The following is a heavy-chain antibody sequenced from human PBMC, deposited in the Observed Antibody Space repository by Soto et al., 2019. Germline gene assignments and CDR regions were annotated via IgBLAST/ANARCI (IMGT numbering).Heavy chain of an antibody. Sequence: AGGSLRLSCAASGFTFSSYSMNWVRQAPGKGLEWVSSISSSSSYIYYADSVKGRFTISRDNAKKSLYLQMNSLRAEDTAVYSCAARILGPTNDAFDIWGQGTMLTVSS. CDR1: GFTFSSYS. J-gene: IGHJ3*02. CDR3: AARILGPTNDAFDI. D-gene: IGHD1-26*01. V-gene: IGHV3-21*01. CDR2: ISSSSSYI.